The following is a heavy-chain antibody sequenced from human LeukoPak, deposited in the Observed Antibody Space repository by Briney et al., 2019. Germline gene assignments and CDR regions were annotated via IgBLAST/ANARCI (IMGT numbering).Heavy chain of an antibody. CDR2: ISWNSRSI. V-gene: IGHV3-9*01. J-gene: IGHJ6*04. CDR3: AELGITMIGGV. D-gene: IGHD3-10*02. CDR1: GFTFDDCA. Sequence: GGSLRLSCVASGFTFDDCAMHWVRHAPGKGLEWVSGISWNSRSIGYADSVKGRFTISRGNAKNSLYLQMNSLRAEDTAVYYCAELGITMIGGVWGKGTTVTISS.